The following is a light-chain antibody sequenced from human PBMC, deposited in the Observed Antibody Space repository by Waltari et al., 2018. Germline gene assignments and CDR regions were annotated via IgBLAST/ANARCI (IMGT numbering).Light chain of an antibody. Sequence: DIQMTQSPSSLSVSVGDRVTITCRASQGISSWLAWYLQKPGKAPKLLIYKASSLQSGVPARFSGSGSGTDFTLTISSLQPEDFATYYCQQYNSAPFTFGPGTKLDIK. CDR3: QQYNSAPFT. CDR1: QGISSW. J-gene: IGKJ3*01. V-gene: IGKV1-12*01. CDR2: KAS.